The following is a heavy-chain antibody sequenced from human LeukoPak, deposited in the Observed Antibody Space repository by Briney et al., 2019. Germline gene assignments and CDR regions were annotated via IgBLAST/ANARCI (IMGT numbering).Heavy chain of an antibody. CDR1: GYTLTELS. CDR3: ARAAGAAYDSSGYYEDY. J-gene: IGHJ4*02. CDR2: FDPEDGET. V-gene: IGHV1-24*01. Sequence: ASVKVSCKVSGYTLTELSMHWVRQAPGKGLEWMGGFDPEDGETIYAQKFQGRVTMTEDTSTDTAYMELSSLRSEDTAVYYCARAAGAAYDSSGYYEDYWGQGTLVTVSS. D-gene: IGHD3-22*01.